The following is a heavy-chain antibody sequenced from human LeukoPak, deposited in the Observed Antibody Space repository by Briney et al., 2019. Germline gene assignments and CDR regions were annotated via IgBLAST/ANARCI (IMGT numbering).Heavy chain of an antibody. Sequence: SETLSLTCAVYGGSFSGYYWSWIRQPPGKGLEWIGEINHSGSTNYNPSLKSRVTISVDTSKNQFSLKLSSVTAADTAVYYCASGSHELGIYYYYGMDVRGQGTTVTVSS. V-gene: IGHV4-34*01. CDR3: ASGSHELGIYYYYGMDV. J-gene: IGHJ6*02. D-gene: IGHD2-21*01. CDR2: INHSGST. CDR1: GGSFSGYY.